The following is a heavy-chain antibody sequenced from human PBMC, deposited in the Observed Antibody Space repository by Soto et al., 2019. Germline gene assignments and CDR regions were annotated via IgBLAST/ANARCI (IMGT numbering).Heavy chain of an antibody. J-gene: IGHJ4*02. CDR3: ARAAYDSSGYYYVYFDY. D-gene: IGHD3-22*01. CDR1: GYTFTSYY. CDR2: VNPSGGST. Sequence: ASVKVSCKASGYTFTSYYMHWVRQAPGQGLEWMGIVNPSGGSTSYAQKFQGRVTMTRDTSTSTVYMELSSLRAEDTAVYYCARAAYDSSGYYYVYFDYWGQGTLVTVSS. V-gene: IGHV1-46*01.